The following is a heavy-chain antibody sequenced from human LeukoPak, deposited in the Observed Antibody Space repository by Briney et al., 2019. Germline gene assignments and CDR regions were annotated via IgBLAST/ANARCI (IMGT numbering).Heavy chain of an antibody. V-gene: IGHV4-34*01. CDR3: AAVVTAIHDAFDI. Sequence: SETLSLTCAVYGGSSSGYYWSWIRQPPGKGLEWIGEINHSGSTNYNPSLKSRVTISVDTSKNQFSLKLSSVTAADTAVYYCAAVVTAIHDAFDIWGQGTMVTVSS. D-gene: IGHD2-21*02. CDR1: GGSSSGYY. J-gene: IGHJ3*02. CDR2: INHSGST.